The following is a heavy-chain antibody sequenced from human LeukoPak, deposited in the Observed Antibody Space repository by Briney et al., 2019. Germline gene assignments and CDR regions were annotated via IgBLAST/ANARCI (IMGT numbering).Heavy chain of an antibody. CDR1: GYTFTSYA. CDR3: ARDTRGGIFDY. Sequence: GASVKVSCKASGYTFTSYAMHWVRQAPGQRLEWMGWINAGNGNTKYSQKFQGRVTITRDTSASTAYMELSSPRSEDTAVYYCARDTRGGIFDYWGQGTLVTVSS. J-gene: IGHJ4*02. V-gene: IGHV1-3*01. CDR2: INAGNGNT. D-gene: IGHD3-10*01.